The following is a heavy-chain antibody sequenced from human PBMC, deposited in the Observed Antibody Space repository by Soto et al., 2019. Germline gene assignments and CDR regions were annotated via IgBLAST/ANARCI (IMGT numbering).Heavy chain of an antibody. D-gene: IGHD5-12*01. CDR2: ISWNSGSI. J-gene: IGHJ3*02. Sequence: EVQLVESGGGLVQPGRSLRLSCAASGFTFDDYAMHWVRQAPGKGLEWVSGISWNSGSIGYADSVKGRFTISRDNAKNSLYLQMNSLRPEDTALYYCAKHIIVASDGDDAWDIWGQGTMVTVSS. CDR1: GFTFDDYA. CDR3: AKHIIVASDGDDAWDI. V-gene: IGHV3-9*01.